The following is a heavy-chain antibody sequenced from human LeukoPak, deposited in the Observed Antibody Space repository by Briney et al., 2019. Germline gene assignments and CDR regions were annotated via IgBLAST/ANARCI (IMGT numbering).Heavy chain of an antibody. D-gene: IGHD6-19*01. CDR1: GGSISSYY. CDR3: ARGIAVAGLGAFDI. CDR2: IYYSGST. Sequence: SETLSLTCTVSGGSISSYYWSWIRQPPGKGLEWIGYIYYSGSTNYNPSLKSRVTISVDTSKNQFSLKLSSVTAAYTAVYYCARGIAVAGLGAFDIWGQGTMVTVSS. V-gene: IGHV4-59*08. J-gene: IGHJ3*02.